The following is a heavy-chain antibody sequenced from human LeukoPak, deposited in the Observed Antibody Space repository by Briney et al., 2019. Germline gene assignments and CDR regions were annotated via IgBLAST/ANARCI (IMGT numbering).Heavy chain of an antibody. CDR3: ARTSGGSGSFYYYGMDV. CDR1: GFTFDDYA. Sequence: GGSLRLSCAASGFTFDDYAMHWVRQAPGKGLEWVSGISWNSGSIGYADSVKGRFTISRDNAKNSLYLQMNSLRAEDTAVYYCARTSGGSGSFYYYGMDVWGQGTTVTVSS. CDR2: ISWNSGSI. V-gene: IGHV3-9*01. J-gene: IGHJ6*02. D-gene: IGHD3-10*01.